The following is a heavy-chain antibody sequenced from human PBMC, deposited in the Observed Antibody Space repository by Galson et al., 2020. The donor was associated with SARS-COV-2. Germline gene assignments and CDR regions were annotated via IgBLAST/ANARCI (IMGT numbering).Heavy chain of an antibody. D-gene: IGHD2-15*01. V-gene: IGHV3-11*01. CDR3: ARGGLVRWFDP. J-gene: IGHJ5*02. CDR1: GFTFSDYY. CDR2: ISSGGSTV. Sequence: GGSLRLSCAASGFTFSDYYMSWIRQAPGKGLEWVLYISSGGSTVYYADSVKGRFTISRDNAKNTLYLQMNRLRAEDTAVYYCARGGLVRWFDPWGQGTLVTVS.